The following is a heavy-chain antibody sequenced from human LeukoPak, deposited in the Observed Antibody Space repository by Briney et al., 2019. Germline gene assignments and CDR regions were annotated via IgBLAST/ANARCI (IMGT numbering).Heavy chain of an antibody. D-gene: IGHD2/OR15-2a*01. J-gene: IGHJ4*02. CDR1: GGTFSSYA. V-gene: IGHV1-69*01. CDR2: IIPIFGTA. Sequence: GASVKVSCKASGGTFSSYAISWVRQAPGQGLEWMGGIIPIFGTANYAQKFQGRVTITADESTSTAYMELSSLRSEDTAVYYCATRFGNYLLNFDYWGQGTLVTVSS. CDR3: ATRFGNYLLNFDY.